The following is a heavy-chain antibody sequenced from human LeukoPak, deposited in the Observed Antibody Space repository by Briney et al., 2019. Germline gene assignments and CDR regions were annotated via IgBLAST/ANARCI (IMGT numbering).Heavy chain of an antibody. CDR3: ARENDSGWSGPFDY. CDR1: GFTFRSYW. J-gene: IGHJ4*02. D-gene: IGHD6-19*01. Sequence: PGGSLRLSCVASGFTFRSYWMTWVRQAPGKGLEWVANIKQDESEKYYVDSVKGRFTISRDNAKNSLHLQMNSLRAEDTAVYYCARENDSGWSGPFDYWGQGALVTVSS. CDR2: IKQDESEK. V-gene: IGHV3-7*03.